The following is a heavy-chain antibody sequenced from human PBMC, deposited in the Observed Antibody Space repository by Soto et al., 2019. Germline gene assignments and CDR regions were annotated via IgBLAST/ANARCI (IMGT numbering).Heavy chain of an antibody. CDR3: ARDNWNYQGDYYYGLDV. CDR2: IYHSGST. Sequence: SETLSLTCAVSGGSISSGSYSWSWIRQPPGKGLEWIGYIYHSGSTYYNPSLKSRVTISVDRSMNQFSLKLNSVTAADTAVYYCARDNWNYQGDYYYGLDVWGQGTTVTVSS. V-gene: IGHV4-30-2*01. CDR1: GGSISSGSYS. D-gene: IGHD1-7*01. J-gene: IGHJ6*02.